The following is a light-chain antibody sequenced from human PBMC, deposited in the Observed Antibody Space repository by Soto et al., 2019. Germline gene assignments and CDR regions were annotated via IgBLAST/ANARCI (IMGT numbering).Light chain of an antibody. CDR2: EVS. CDR1: SSDVGGYNY. V-gene: IGLV2-8*01. Sequence: QSVLTQPPSASGSPGQSVTISCTGTSSDVGGYNYVSWYQQHPGKAPKLMIYEVSKRPSGVPERFSGSKSGNTASLTVSGLQAEDEADYYCSSYAGSNNVVFGGGTQLTVL. CDR3: SSYAGSNNVV. J-gene: IGLJ2*01.